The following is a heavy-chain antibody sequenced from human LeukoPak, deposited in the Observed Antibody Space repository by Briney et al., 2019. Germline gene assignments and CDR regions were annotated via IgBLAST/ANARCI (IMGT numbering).Heavy chain of an antibody. Sequence: ASVKASCKVSGYTLTELSMHWVRQAPGKGLERMGGFDPEDGETIYAQKFQGRVTMTEDTSTDTAYMELSSLRSEDTAVYYCATVQGYSDAFDIWGQGTMVTVSS. CDR3: ATVQGYSDAFDI. D-gene: IGHD2-15*01. J-gene: IGHJ3*02. V-gene: IGHV1-24*01. CDR1: GYTLTELS. CDR2: FDPEDGET.